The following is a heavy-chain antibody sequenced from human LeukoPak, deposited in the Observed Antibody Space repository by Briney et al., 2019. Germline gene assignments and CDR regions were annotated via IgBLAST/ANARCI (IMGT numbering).Heavy chain of an antibody. D-gene: IGHD6-6*01. J-gene: IGHJ6*03. Sequence: ASVRVSSTGSGYTFTTYGIRWGRQAPGQGGERVGWISAYNGNTNYAQIFQGRLTISTDESTSTAYMELSCLRSEDTAVYFCARSRQFVPSHYFYYYFDVWGKGTTVTVSS. V-gene: IGHV1-18*01. CDR2: ISAYNGNT. CDR3: ARSRQFVPSHYFYYYFDV. CDR1: GYTFTTYG.